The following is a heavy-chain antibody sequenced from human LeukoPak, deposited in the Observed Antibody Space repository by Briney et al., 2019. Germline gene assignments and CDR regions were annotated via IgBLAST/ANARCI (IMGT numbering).Heavy chain of an antibody. D-gene: IGHD1-26*01. Sequence: GGSLRLSCAASGFNFGGYWMSWVRQAPGRGLEWVANIKQDGSEKYYVDSVKGRFTISRDNAKNSLYLQMNSLRAEDTAVYYCARDKVVGATNLDYWGQGTLVTVSS. CDR2: IKQDGSEK. V-gene: IGHV3-7*01. J-gene: IGHJ4*02. CDR1: GFNFGGYW. CDR3: ARDKVVGATNLDY.